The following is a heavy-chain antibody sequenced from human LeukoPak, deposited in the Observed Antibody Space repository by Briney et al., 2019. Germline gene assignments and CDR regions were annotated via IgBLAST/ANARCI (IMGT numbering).Heavy chain of an antibody. CDR3: ARDRWTYDSSGYHWGGLDY. V-gene: IGHV3-48*03. J-gene: IGHJ4*02. CDR2: ISSSGSTI. Sequence: GGSLRLSCAASGFTFSSYEMNWVRQAPGKGLEWVSYISSSGSTIYYADSVKGRFTISRDNAKNSLYLQMTSLRAEDTAVYYCARDRWTYDSSGYHWGGLDYWGQGTLVTVSS. D-gene: IGHD3-22*01. CDR1: GFTFSSYE.